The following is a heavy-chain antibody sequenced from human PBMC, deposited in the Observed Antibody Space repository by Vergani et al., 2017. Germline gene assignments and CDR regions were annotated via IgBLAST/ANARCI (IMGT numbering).Heavy chain of an antibody. CDR1: GFTVSSNY. CDR2: IYSGGST. Sequence: EVQLVETGGGLIQPGGSLRLSCAASGFTVSSNYMSWVRQAPGKGLEWVSVIYSGGSTYYADSVKGRFTISRDNSKNTLYLQMNSLGAEDTAVYYCARSQVPMVRGGFLDPWGQGTLVTVSS. J-gene: IGHJ5*02. V-gene: IGHV3-53*02. D-gene: IGHD3-10*01. CDR3: ARSQVPMVRGGFLDP.